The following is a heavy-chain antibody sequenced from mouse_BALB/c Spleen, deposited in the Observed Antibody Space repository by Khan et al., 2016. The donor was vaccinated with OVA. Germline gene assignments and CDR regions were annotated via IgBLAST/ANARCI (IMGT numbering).Heavy chain of an antibody. D-gene: IGHD1-1*01. Sequence: LQQPGPELVKPGALVKISCKASGYTFTSYDINWVKQRPGQGLEWIGCIYPGDGSTKYNEKFKGKATLTADKSSSTAYMQLSSLTSENSAVDVCAREGVRGVAMDYGGQGTSVTISS. CDR1: GYTFTSYD. CDR2: IYPGDGST. V-gene: IGHV1S33*01. CDR3: AREGVRGVAMDY. J-gene: IGHJ4*01.